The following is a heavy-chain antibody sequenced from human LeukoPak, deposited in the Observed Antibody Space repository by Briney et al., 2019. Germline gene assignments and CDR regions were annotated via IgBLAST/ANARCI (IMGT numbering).Heavy chain of an antibody. Sequence: GGSLRLSCAASGVTFSGYSMNWVRQAPGKGLEWVSPISSGAYICYADSVRGRFTISRDNAKNSLYLQMNSLRAEDTAVYYCAWAIAAGGVDYWGQGTLVTVSS. CDR2: ISSGAYI. CDR3: AWAIAAGGVDY. V-gene: IGHV3-21*01. J-gene: IGHJ4*02. CDR1: GVTFSGYS. D-gene: IGHD6-13*01.